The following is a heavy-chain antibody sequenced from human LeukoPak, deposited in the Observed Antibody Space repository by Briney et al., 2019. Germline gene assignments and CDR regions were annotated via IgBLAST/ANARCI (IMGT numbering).Heavy chain of an antibody. D-gene: IGHD2-15*01. Sequence: VASVKVSCKASGGIFSSYAISWVRQAPGQGLEWMGGIIPIFSTTNYAQKFQGRVTITADESTSTAYMVLSSLRSDDTAVYYCARVLHSRCRRGGNCYSELDRWLDPWGQGTLVTVSS. V-gene: IGHV1-69*13. CDR3: ARVLHSRCRRGGNCYSELDRWLDP. CDR1: GGIFSSYA. CDR2: IIPIFSTT. J-gene: IGHJ5*02.